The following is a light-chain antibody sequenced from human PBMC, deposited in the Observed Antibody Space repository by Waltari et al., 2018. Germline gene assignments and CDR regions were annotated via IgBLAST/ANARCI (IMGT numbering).Light chain of an antibody. Sequence: QSALTQPASVSGSPGQSLTISCTGTSSDVGAYNYVSWYQQHPGKVPKLMIYDVSPRPSGISSLVSASKSGNAASLTISGLQFEDEADYYCSSYRSDNTLIFGGGTKLTVL. V-gene: IGLV2-14*03. J-gene: IGLJ2*01. CDR2: DVS. CDR1: SSDVGAYNY. CDR3: SSYRSDNTLI.